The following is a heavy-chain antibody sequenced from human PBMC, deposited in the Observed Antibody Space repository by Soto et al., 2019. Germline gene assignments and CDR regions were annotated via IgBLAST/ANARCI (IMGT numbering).Heavy chain of an antibody. D-gene: IGHD5-12*01. CDR1: GFTFSAYG. J-gene: IGHJ5*02. CDR3: ATQYSGSRSTEWTDQ. CDR2: ILFDGSLQ. Sequence: GGSLRLSCAASGFTFSAYGMHWVRQAPGKGLEWVASILFDGSLQYYADSVKGRFSISRDNSKNTLYLQMKSLRLDDTAMYHCATQYSGSRSTEWTDQWGQGTLVTVSS. V-gene: IGHV3-30*03.